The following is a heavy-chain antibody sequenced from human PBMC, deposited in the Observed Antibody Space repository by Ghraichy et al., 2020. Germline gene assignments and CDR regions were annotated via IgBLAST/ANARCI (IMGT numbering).Heavy chain of an antibody. D-gene: IGHD5-18*01. CDR2: IYYSGST. J-gene: IGHJ4*02. CDR1: GGSISSGGYY. V-gene: IGHV4-31*02. CDR3: ARVSDTAMVSWYFDY. Sequence: SQTLSLTCTVSGGSISSGGYYWSWIRQHPGKGLEWIGYIYYSGSTYYNPSLKSRVTISVDTSKNQFSLKLSSVTAADTAVYYCARVSDTAMVSWYFDYWGQGTLVTVSS.